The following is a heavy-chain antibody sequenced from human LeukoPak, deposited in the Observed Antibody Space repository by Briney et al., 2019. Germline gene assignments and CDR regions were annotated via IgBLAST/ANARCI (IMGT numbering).Heavy chain of an antibody. CDR2: IYYSGTT. CDR3: AEDPPGKGALDF. D-gene: IGHD3-16*01. Sequence: PSETLSLTCTVSGGSLDSFYWSWIRQPPGKGLEYIGYIYYSGTTNYDPSLKGRVTISVDMSKNQFSLKLISVTAADTAVYYCAEDPPGKGALDFWGQGTLVTVSS. CDR1: GGSLDSFY. J-gene: IGHJ4*02. V-gene: IGHV4-59*01.